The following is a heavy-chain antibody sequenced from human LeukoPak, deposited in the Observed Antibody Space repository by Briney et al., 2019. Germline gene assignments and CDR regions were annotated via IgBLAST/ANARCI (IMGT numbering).Heavy chain of an antibody. CDR1: GGSITSHY. CDR3: ARRNWYFDL. V-gene: IGHV4-4*09. J-gene: IGHJ2*01. CDR2: IYTSGST. Sequence: SETLSLTCSVSGGSITSHYWSWIRQPPGKGLEWIGYIYTSGSTNYNPSLKSRVTISVDTSRDKFSLKLSSVTAADTAVYDCARRNWYFDLWGRGTLVTVSS.